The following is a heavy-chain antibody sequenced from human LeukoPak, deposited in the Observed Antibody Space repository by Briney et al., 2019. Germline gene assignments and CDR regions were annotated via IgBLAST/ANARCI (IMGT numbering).Heavy chain of an antibody. V-gene: IGHV3-9*01. CDR2: ISWNSGSI. CDR1: GFTFDDYA. Sequence: PGGSLRLSCAASGFTFDDYAMHWARQAPGKGLEWVSGISWNSGSIGYADSVKGRFTISRDNAKNSLYLQMNSLRAEDTALYYCAKAQQWLEWYDAFDIWGQGTMVTVSS. CDR3: AKAQQWLEWYDAFDI. D-gene: IGHD6-19*01. J-gene: IGHJ3*02.